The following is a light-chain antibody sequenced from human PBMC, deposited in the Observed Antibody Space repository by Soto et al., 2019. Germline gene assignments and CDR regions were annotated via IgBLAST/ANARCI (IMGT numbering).Light chain of an antibody. J-gene: IGLJ2*01. CDR2: SNN. CDR3: AALDDSLNGVV. V-gene: IGLV1-44*01. CDR1: SSNIGSNP. Sequence: QSVLTQPPSASGTPGQRVTISCSGSSSNIGSNPVNWYQQLPGTAPKLLIYSNNQRPSGVPDRFSGPRSGTSASLAISGLQSEDEADYYCAALDDSLNGVVFGGGTKVTVL.